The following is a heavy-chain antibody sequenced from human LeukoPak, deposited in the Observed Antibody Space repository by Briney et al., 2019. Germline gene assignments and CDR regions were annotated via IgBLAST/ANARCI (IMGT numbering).Heavy chain of an antibody. Sequence: GGSLRLSCAASGFTFSSYAMSWVRQAPGKGLEWVSGLSGSGGSTYYADSVKGRFTISRDNSKNTLYLQMNRLRAEDTAVYYCEKDRGFGEVLRVFDYWGQGTLVTVSS. D-gene: IGHD3-10*01. J-gene: IGHJ4*02. CDR1: GFTFSSYA. CDR3: EKDRGFGEVLRVFDY. V-gene: IGHV3-23*01. CDR2: LSGSGGST.